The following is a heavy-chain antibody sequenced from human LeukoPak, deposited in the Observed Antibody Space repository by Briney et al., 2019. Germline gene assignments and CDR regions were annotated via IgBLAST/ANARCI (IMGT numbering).Heavy chain of an antibody. CDR1: GGSISSYY. D-gene: IGHD3-10*01. Sequence: PSEALSLTCTVSGGSISSYYWSWIRQPAGKGLEWIGRIYTSGSTNYNPSLKSRVTMSVDTSKNQFSLKLSSVTAADTAVYYCARVVSENRLGGMDVWGKGTTVTISS. V-gene: IGHV4-4*07. J-gene: IGHJ6*03. CDR3: ARVVSENRLGGMDV. CDR2: IYTSGST.